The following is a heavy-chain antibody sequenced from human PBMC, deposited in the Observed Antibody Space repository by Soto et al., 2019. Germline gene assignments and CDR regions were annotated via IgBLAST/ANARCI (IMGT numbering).Heavy chain of an antibody. D-gene: IGHD2-2*01. J-gene: IGHJ4*02. CDR2: IVTMNGSP. CDR3: SFAPNWAYQLPSY. Sequence: QVQLVQSGAEVKKPGSSVRVSCKASGGMFYSSAINWVRQAPGQGLEGMGGIVTMNGSPKYAQEFLGRVTISADASATTAYMDLSGLKSEDTAVYYCSFAPNWAYQLPSYWGRGTQVTVSS. CDR1: GGMFYSSA. V-gene: IGHV1-69*01.